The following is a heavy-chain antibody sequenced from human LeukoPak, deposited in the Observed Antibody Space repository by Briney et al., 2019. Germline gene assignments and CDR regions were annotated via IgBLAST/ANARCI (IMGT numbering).Heavy chain of an antibody. Sequence: GGSLRLSCAASGIPFSNYAMHWVRQAPGKGMEWVALISYDGSNKYYADSVKGRFTISRDNSKNTLYLQMNSLRAEDTAIYYCARDGIRYGSGTYYPNWGQGTLVTVSS. J-gene: IGHJ4*02. CDR2: ISYDGSNK. D-gene: IGHD3-10*01. CDR3: ARDGIRYGSGTYYPN. V-gene: IGHV3-30*04. CDR1: GIPFSNYA.